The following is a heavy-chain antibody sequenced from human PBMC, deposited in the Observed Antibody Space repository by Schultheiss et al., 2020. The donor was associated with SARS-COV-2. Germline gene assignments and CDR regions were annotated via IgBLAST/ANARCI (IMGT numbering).Heavy chain of an antibody. CDR3: ARVGRQDIVVVPAAIPIHYYYYYMDV. Sequence: ASVKVSCKASGYTFTSYGISWVRQAPGQGLEWMGIINPNSGGTNYAQKFQGRVTMTRDTSTSTVYMELSSLRSEDTAVYYCARVGRQDIVVVPAAIPIHYYYYYMDVWGKGTTVTVSS. D-gene: IGHD2-2*02. CDR1: GYTFTSYG. V-gene: IGHV1-18*01. J-gene: IGHJ6*03. CDR2: INPNSGGT.